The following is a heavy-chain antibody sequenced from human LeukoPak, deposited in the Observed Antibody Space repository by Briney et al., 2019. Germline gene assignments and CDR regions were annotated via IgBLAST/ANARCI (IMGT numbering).Heavy chain of an antibody. CDR1: GFPFSRYW. D-gene: IGHD5-24*01. CDR2: IKQDGSKK. CDR3: TRVGYIDEGIDY. V-gene: IGHV3-7*04. Sequence: PGGPLRLSCVASGFPFSRYWMTWVRQAPGKGLEWVANIKQDGSKKSYVDSVKGRFTISRDNAKNSLYLQMNSLRAEDTAIYYCTRVGYIDEGIDYWGQGTLVTVSS. J-gene: IGHJ4*02.